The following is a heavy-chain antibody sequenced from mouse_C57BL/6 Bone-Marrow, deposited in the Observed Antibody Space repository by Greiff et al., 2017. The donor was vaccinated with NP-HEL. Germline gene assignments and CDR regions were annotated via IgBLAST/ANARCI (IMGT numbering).Heavy chain of an antibody. CDR1: GYTFTSYW. CDR2: IDPSDSYT. V-gene: IGHV1-59*01. J-gene: IGHJ2*01. CDR3: ARLRVYFDY. Sequence: VQLQQSGAELVRPGTSVKLSCKASGYTFTSYWMHWVKQRPGQGLEWIGVIDPSDSYTNYNQKFKGKATLTVDTSSSTAYMQLSSLTSEDSAVYYCARLRVYFDYWGQGTTLTVSS.